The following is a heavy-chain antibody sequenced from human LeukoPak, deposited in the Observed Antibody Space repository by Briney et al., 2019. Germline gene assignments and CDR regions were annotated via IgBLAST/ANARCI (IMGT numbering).Heavy chain of an antibody. D-gene: IGHD3-22*01. J-gene: IGHJ4*02. V-gene: IGHV4-30-4*01. Sequence: SQTLSLTCTVSGGSIRSGDYYWSWIRQPPGKGLEWIGYIYYSGSTYYSPSLKSRVTISVDTSKNQFSLKLSSVTAADTAVYYCARGDDSSGYSPFDYWGQGTLATVSS. CDR2: IYYSGST. CDR1: GGSIRSGDYY. CDR3: ARGDDSSGYSPFDY.